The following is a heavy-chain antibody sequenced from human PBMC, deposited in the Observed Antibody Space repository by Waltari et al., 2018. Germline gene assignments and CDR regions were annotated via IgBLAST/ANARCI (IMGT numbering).Heavy chain of an antibody. J-gene: IGHJ2*01. CDR3: AKPARRERYFDL. Sequence: VQLLESGGGLVQPGGSLRLSCAASGFTFSSYAMSWVLQAPGKGLEWVSVIYSGGSTYYADSVKGRFTISRDNSKNTLYLQMNSLRAEDTAVYYCAKPARRERYFDLWGRGTLVTVSS. CDR2: IYSGGST. D-gene: IGHD6-6*01. CDR1: GFTFSSYA. V-gene: IGHV3-23*03.